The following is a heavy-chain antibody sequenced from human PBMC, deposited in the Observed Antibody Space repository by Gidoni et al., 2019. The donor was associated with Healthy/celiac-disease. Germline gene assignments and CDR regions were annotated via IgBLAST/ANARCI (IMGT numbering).Heavy chain of an antibody. CDR1: GFTFSDYY. CDR2: ISSSGSTI. D-gene: IGHD4-4*01. Sequence: QVQLVESGGGLVQPGGSLRLSCAASGFTFSDYYMSWIRQAPGKGLEWVSYISSSGSTIYYADSVKGRFTISRDNAKNSLYLQMNSLRAEDTAVYYCARDGGYSNYVGHYYYYGMDVWGQGTTVTVSS. J-gene: IGHJ6*02. CDR3: ARDGGYSNYVGHYYYYGMDV. V-gene: IGHV3-11*01.